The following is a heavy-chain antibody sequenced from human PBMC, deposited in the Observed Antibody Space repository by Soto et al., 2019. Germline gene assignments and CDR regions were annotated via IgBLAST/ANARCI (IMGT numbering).Heavy chain of an antibody. Sequence: GGSLRLSCAASGFTFSSYVMSWVRQAPGKGLEWVSAISGSGGSTYYANSVKGRFTISIDNSKNTLYLQMNSLRAEDTAVYYAAKGGKAYSSSYYFDYWGQGTLVTVSS. D-gene: IGHD6-6*01. V-gene: IGHV3-23*01. CDR2: ISGSGGST. CDR3: AKGGKAYSSSYYFDY. J-gene: IGHJ4*02. CDR1: GFTFSSYV.